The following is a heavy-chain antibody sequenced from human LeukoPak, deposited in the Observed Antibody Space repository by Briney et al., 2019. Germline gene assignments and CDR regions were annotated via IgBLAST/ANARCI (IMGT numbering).Heavy chain of an antibody. J-gene: IGHJ3*02. CDR1: GFTFDDYA. CDR2: ISWNSGSI. CDR3: AKAITGYCSSTSCPYALDI. V-gene: IGHV3-9*01. Sequence: GRPLRLSCAASGFTFDDYAMHWVRQAPGKGLEWVSGISWNSGSIGYADSVKGRFTISRDNAKNSLYLQMNSLRAEDTALYYCAKAITGYCSSTSCPYALDIWGQGTMVTVSS. D-gene: IGHD2-2*01.